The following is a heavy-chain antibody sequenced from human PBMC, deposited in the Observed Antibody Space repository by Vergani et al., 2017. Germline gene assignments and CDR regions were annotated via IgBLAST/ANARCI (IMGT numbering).Heavy chain of an antibody. D-gene: IGHD3-16*02. Sequence: EVQLVQSGAEVKKPGESLKISCEGSGYTFTDYWVGWVRQKPGKGLEWMGVVYARDSITRYSLSFEGQVTISADKSINTAYLEWDSLRASDSAMYYCARPSAGFWGSYPGAFDIWGQGTMVTVSS. V-gene: IGHV5-51*01. CDR3: ARPSAGFWGSYPGAFDI. J-gene: IGHJ3*02. CDR2: VYARDSIT. CDR1: GYTFTDYW.